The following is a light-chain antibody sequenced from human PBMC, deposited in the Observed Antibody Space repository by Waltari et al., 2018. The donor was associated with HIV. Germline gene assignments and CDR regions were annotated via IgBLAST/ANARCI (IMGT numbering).Light chain of an antibody. V-gene: IGLV2-14*03. CDR1: SSDIGGYNY. CDR2: NVH. CDR3: SSYVSTKNVL. J-gene: IGLJ2*01. Sequence: QSALTQPASLSGSPGQSITISCSGSSSDIGGYNYASWYQQHPGQAPKLIIYNVHHLPSGISYLFSRSRSGNTASPTISGLQAEDEAIYYCSSYVSTKNVLFGGGTKVT.